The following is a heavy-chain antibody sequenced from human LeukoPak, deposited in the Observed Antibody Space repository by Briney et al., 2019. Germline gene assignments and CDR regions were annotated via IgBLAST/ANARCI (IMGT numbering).Heavy chain of an antibody. CDR2: IVVGSGNT. Sequence: SVKVSCKASGFTFTSSAVKWVRQARGQRLECIGWIVVGSGNTNYAQKFQERITITRDMPTSTAYMELSSLRSEATAVYYCAAVGPILKAFDYWGQGTLVTVSS. CDR3: AAVGPILKAFDY. J-gene: IGHJ4*02. CDR1: GFTFTSSA. V-gene: IGHV1-58*01.